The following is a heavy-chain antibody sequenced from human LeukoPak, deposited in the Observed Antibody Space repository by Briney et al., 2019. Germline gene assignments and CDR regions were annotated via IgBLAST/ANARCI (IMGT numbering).Heavy chain of an antibody. Sequence: GRSLRLSCAASGFTFDDYAMHWVRQAPGKGLEWVSGISWNSGSIGYADSVKGRFTISRDNAKNSLYLQMNSLRAEDTALYCCATSRSSWYLRSLDYWGQGTLVTVSS. D-gene: IGHD6-13*01. V-gene: IGHV3-9*01. J-gene: IGHJ4*02. CDR2: ISWNSGSI. CDR1: GFTFDDYA. CDR3: ATSRSSWYLRSLDY.